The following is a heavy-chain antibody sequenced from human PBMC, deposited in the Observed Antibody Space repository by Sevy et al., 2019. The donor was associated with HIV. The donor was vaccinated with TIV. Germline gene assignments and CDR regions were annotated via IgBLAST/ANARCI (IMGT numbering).Heavy chain of an antibody. Sequence: GGSLRLSCEAAGFTFRSYAMHWVRQAPGKGLEWVALIGFDGSYQYHADSVKGRFNISRDNSKNTLFLEMNSLTPEDTAVYYCGRVVGQWLIDTYGMDVWGQGTTVTVSS. CDR3: GRVVGQWLIDTYGMDV. CDR1: GFTFRSYA. J-gene: IGHJ6*02. D-gene: IGHD6-19*01. V-gene: IGHV3-30*04. CDR2: IGFDGSYQ.